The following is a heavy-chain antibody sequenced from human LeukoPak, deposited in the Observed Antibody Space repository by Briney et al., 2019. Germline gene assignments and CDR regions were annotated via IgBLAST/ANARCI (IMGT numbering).Heavy chain of an antibody. Sequence: ASVKVSCKASGYTFTGSYMHWVRQAPGQGLEWMGWINPNSGGTNYAQKFQGRVTMTRDTSISTAYMELSRLTSDDTAVYYCARENSMGRVDYWGQGTLVTVSS. J-gene: IGHJ4*02. D-gene: IGHD2-8*01. CDR3: ARENSMGRVDY. V-gene: IGHV1-2*02. CDR2: INPNSGGT. CDR1: GYTFTGSY.